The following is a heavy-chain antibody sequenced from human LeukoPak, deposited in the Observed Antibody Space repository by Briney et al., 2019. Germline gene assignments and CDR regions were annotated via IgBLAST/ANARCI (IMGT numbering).Heavy chain of an antibody. CDR3: ARDGRNLDYYYYYGMDV. V-gene: IGHV4-30-2*01. CDR2: IYHSGST. CDR1: GGSISSGGYY. J-gene: IGHJ6*02. D-gene: IGHD1-26*01. Sequence: SQTLSLTCTVSGGSISSGGYYWSWIRQPPGKGLEWIGYIYHSGSTYYNPSLKSRVTISVDRSKNQFSLKLSSVTAADTAVYYCARDGRNLDYYYYYGMDVWGQGTTVTVSS.